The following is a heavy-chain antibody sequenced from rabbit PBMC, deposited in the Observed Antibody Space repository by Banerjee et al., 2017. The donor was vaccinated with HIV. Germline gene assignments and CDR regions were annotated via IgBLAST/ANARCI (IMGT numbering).Heavy chain of an antibody. CDR2: IEPIFGNT. Sequence: QLKESGGGLVQPGGSLKLSCKASGFDFSNYGVSWVRQAPGKGLGWIGYIEPIFGNTSDANGVKGRFKVPSHNAQNTLFLQLSSLTAADTAAYFCVRDEAGDADYGAYYLNLWGPGTLVTVS. CDR1: GFDFSNYG. D-gene: IGHD2-1*01. CDR3: VRDEAGDADYGAYYLNL. V-gene: IGHV1S7*01. J-gene: IGHJ4*01.